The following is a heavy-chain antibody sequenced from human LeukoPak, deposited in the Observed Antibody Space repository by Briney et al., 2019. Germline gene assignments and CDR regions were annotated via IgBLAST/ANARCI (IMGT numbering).Heavy chain of an antibody. J-gene: IGHJ6*02. CDR2: IKQDGSEK. CDR3: AREVDTAMVTESYYYYYYGMDV. V-gene: IGHV3-7*01. D-gene: IGHD5-18*01. CDR1: GFTFSSYW. Sequence: GGSLRLPCAASGFTFSSYWMSWVRQAPGKALEWVANIKQDGSEKYYVDSVKGRFTISRDNAKNSLYLQMNSLRAEDTAVYYCAREVDTAMVTESYYYYYYGMDVWGQGTTVTVSS.